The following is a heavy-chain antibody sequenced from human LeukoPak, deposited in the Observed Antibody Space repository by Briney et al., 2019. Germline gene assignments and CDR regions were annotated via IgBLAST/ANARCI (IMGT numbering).Heavy chain of an antibody. CDR1: GFTFSSYG. D-gene: IGHD1-26*01. Sequence: QPGRSLRLSCAASGFTFSSYGMHWVRQAPGKGLEWVAVIWYDGSNKYYADSVKGRFTISRDNSKNTLYLQMNSLRAEDTAVYYCAKDQRGSSYYFDYWGQGTLVTVSS. V-gene: IGHV3-33*06. CDR2: IWYDGSNK. J-gene: IGHJ4*02. CDR3: AKDQRGSSYYFDY.